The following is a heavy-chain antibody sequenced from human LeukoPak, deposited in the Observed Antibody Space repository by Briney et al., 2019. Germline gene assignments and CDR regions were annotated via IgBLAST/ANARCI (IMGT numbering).Heavy chain of an antibody. J-gene: IGHJ3*02. CDR2: MNPNSGNT. CDR3: AREKAGAYYYDSSGQIGPYDAFDI. Sequence: GASVKVSCKASVYTFTSYDINWVRQATGQGLEWRGWMNPNSGNTGYAQKLQGRVTMTTDTSTSTAYMELRSLRSDDTAVYYCAREKAGAYYYDSSGQIGPYDAFDIWGQGTMVTVSS. V-gene: IGHV1-8*01. D-gene: IGHD3-22*01. CDR1: VYTFTSYD.